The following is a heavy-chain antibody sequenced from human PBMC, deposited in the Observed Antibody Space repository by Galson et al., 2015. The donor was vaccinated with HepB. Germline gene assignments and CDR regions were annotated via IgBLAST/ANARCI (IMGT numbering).Heavy chain of an antibody. CDR1: GFTFSNAW. J-gene: IGHJ6*03. CDR3: TTALFKDCSSTSCWNYYYYYMAV. CDR2: IKSKTDGGTT. D-gene: IGHD2-2*01. Sequence: SLRLSCAASGFTFSNAWMSWVRQAPGKGLEWVGRIKSKTDGGTTDYAAAVKARFTISRDDSKNTLYRQMNSVKTEDTAVYYCTTALFKDCSSTSCWNYYYYYMAVWGKGTTVTVSS. V-gene: IGHV3-15*01.